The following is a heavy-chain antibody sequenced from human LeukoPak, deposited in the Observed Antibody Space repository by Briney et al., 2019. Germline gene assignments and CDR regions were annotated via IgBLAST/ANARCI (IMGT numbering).Heavy chain of an antibody. CDR2: ISGDGTGT. D-gene: IGHD2/OR15-2a*01. CDR3: IRGGLHSSIANFDS. J-gene: IGHJ4*02. CDR1: GFTFSDYW. V-gene: IGHV3-74*01. Sequence: RGSLRLSCEASGFTFSDYWMHWVRLAPGKGLVWVSGISGDGTGTTYADSVRGRFTISRDNARNMLFLQMNSLRAEDTAVYYCIRGGLHSSIANFDSWGQGALVTVSS.